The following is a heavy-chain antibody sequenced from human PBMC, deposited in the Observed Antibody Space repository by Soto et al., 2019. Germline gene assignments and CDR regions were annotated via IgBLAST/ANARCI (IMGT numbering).Heavy chain of an antibody. CDR3: ARDHCSGGSCYSFRAARFDP. J-gene: IGHJ5*02. V-gene: IGHV1-69*06. CDR2: IIPIFGTA. Sequence: QVQLVQSGAEVKKPGSSVKVSCKASGGTFSSYAISWVRQAPGQGLEWMGGIIPIFGTANYAQKFQGRVTITADKSRSTAYMELSSLRSEDTAVYYCARDHCSGGSCYSFRAARFDPWGQGTLVTVSS. CDR1: GGTFSSYA. D-gene: IGHD2-15*01.